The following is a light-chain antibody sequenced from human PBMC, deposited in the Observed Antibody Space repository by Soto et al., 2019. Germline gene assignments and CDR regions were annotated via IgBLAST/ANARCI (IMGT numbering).Light chain of an antibody. CDR1: QSVSSSY. Sequence: EIVLTQSPGTLSLPPGERATLSCRASQSVSSSYLAWYQQKPGQAPRLLIYGASTRATGIPDRFSGSGSGTHFTLTISRLEPGDFAVYYCQHFGGTTFTFGQGTRLEIK. J-gene: IGKJ5*01. V-gene: IGKV3-20*01. CDR2: GAS. CDR3: QHFGGTTFT.